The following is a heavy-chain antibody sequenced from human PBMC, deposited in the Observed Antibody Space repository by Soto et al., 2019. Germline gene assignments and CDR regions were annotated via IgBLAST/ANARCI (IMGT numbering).Heavy chain of an antibody. D-gene: IGHD5-18*01. CDR1: GYTFTDYY. CDR3: ARTIHLWLLGWFDP. CDR2: INPNTGGT. J-gene: IGHJ5*02. Sequence: QVQLVQSGAEVKKPGASVNISCKSSGYTFTDYYLHWVRQAPGQGLEWMGWINPNTGGTSYAQNFQGRVTMTRDTSISTAYMELSRLKYDDTAVYYCARTIHLWLLGWFDPWGQGTLVAVSS. V-gene: IGHV1-2*02.